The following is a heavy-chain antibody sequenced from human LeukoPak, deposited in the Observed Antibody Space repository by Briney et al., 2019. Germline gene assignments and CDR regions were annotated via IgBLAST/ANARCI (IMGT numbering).Heavy chain of an antibody. D-gene: IGHD3-22*01. CDR3: ASVITNGFDY. CDR2: ISYDGSNK. V-gene: IGHV3-30-3*01. CDR1: GFTFSSYA. Sequence: GGSLRLSCAASGFTFSSYAMHWVRQAPGKGLEWVAVISYDGSNKYYADSVKGRFTISRDNSKNTLYLQMNSLRAEDTAVYYCASVITNGFDYWGQGTLVTVSS. J-gene: IGHJ4*02.